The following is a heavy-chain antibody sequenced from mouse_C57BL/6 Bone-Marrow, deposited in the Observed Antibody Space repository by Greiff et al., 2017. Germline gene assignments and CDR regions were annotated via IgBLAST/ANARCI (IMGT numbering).Heavy chain of an antibody. CDR3: ARSGYYYGSSSYAMDY. J-gene: IGHJ4*01. CDR2: INPSNGGT. D-gene: IGHD1-1*01. Sequence: QVQLQQSGTELVNPGASVKLSFKASGYTFTSYWMHWVKQRPGQGLEWIGNINPSNGGTNYNEKFKSKATLTVDKSSSTAYMQLSSLTSEDSAVYYCARSGYYYGSSSYAMDYWGQGTSVTVSS. CDR1: GYTFTSYW. V-gene: IGHV1-53*01.